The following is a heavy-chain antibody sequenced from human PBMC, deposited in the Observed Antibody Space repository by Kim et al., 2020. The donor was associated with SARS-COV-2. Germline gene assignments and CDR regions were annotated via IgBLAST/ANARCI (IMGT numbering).Heavy chain of an antibody. CDR3: ARDLEEEYDSSGPFDY. J-gene: IGHJ4*02. V-gene: IGHV3-11*06. D-gene: IGHD3-22*01. Sequence: SVKGRLTISRDNAKNSLYLQMNSLRAEDTAVYYCARDLEEEYDSSGPFDYWGQGTLVTVSS.